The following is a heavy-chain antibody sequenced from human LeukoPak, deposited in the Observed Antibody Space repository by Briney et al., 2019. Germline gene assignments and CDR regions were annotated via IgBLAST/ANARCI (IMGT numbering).Heavy chain of an antibody. CDR1: GYTFTTYA. J-gene: IGHJ3*02. CDR2: INTNTGNP. V-gene: IGHV7-4-1*02. Sequence: ASVKVSFTASGYTFTTYAMNWVRQAPGQGLEWMGWINTNTGNPTYAQGFTGRFVFSLGTSVSTAYLQISSLKAEDTAVYYCAGIAAADAFDIWGQGTMVTVSS. D-gene: IGHD6-13*01. CDR3: AGIAAADAFDI.